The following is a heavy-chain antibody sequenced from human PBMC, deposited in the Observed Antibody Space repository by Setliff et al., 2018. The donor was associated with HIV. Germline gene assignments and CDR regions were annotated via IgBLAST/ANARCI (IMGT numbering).Heavy chain of an antibody. J-gene: IGHJ3*01. V-gene: IGHV1-69*05. Sequence: GASVKVSCKSSGGTFSSNAISWVRQAPGHGLEWIGGIIPILGTTHYSQKFQDRVTITRDESTRTAYLEVNNLGSEGTAIYYCARDRGGSYADACDVWGQGTMVTVSS. CDR1: GGTFSSNA. D-gene: IGHD1-26*01. CDR2: IIPILGTT. CDR3: ARDRGGSYADACDV.